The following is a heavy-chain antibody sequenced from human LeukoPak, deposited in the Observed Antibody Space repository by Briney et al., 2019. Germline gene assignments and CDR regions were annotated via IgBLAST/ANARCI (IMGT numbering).Heavy chain of an antibody. V-gene: IGHV7-4-1*02. Sequence: ASVKVSCKASGYTFTSYYMHWVRQAPGQGLEWMGWINTNTGNPTYAQGFTGRFVFSLDTSVSTAYLQISSLKAEDTAVYYCARDRAVAGSTQSYGYIVGATWGQGTLVTVSS. J-gene: IGHJ4*02. CDR2: INTNTGNP. CDR1: GYTFTSYY. D-gene: IGHD1-26*01. CDR3: ARDRAVAGSTQSYGYIVGAT.